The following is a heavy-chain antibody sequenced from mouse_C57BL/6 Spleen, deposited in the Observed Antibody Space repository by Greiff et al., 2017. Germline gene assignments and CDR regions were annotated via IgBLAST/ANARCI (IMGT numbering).Heavy chain of an antibody. CDR2: IYPGSGST. D-gene: IGHD4-1*01. V-gene: IGHV1-55*01. CDR3: AKLTGVYYYAMDY. J-gene: IGHJ4*01. CDR1: GYTFTSYW. Sequence: VQLQQPGAELVKPGASVKMSCKASGYTFTSYWITWVKQRPGQGLEWIGDIYPGSGSTNYNEKFKSKATLTVDTSSSTAYMQRSSLTSEDSAVYYCAKLTGVYYYAMDYWGQGTSVTVSS.